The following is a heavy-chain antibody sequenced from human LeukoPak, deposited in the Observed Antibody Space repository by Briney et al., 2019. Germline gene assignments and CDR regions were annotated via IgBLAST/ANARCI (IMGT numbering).Heavy chain of an antibody. D-gene: IGHD5-12*01. CDR3: ARDHVVATNYYYMDV. J-gene: IGHJ6*03. CDR1: GYTFTGYY. CDR2: INPNSGGT. V-gene: IGHV1-2*02. Sequence: ASVKVSCKASGYTFTGYYMHWVRQAPGQGLEWMGWINPNSGGTNYAQKFQGRVTMTRDMSISTAYMELSRLRSDDTAVYYCARDHVVATNYYYMDVWGKGTTVTVSS.